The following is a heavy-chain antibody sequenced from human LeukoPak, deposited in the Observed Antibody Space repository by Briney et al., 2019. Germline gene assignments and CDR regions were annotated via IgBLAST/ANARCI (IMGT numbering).Heavy chain of an antibody. CDR2: IGNKANSYTT. Sequence: GGSLRLSCAASGVTFSDHYMDWVRQAPGKGLEWVGRIGNKANSYTTEYAASVRGRFTISRDDSEKSLSLQMNSLKTEDTAMYYCTTGRYFDWLLCNYWGQGTLVTVSS. CDR3: TTGRYFDWLLCNY. V-gene: IGHV3-72*01. J-gene: IGHJ4*02. D-gene: IGHD3-9*01. CDR1: GVTFSDHY.